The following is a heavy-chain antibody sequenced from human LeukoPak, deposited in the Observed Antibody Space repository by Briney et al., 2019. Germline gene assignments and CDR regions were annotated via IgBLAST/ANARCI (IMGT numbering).Heavy chain of an antibody. CDR2: INAGNGNT. CDR3: ARAVATMSYYFDY. J-gene: IGHJ4*02. D-gene: IGHD5-12*01. Sequence: ASVKVSCTASGYTFTSYAMHWVRQAPGQRLEWMGWINAGNGNTKYSQEFQGRVTITRDTSASTAYMELSSLRSEDMAVYYCARAVATMSYYFDYWGQGTLVTVSS. CDR1: GYTFTSYA. V-gene: IGHV1-3*03.